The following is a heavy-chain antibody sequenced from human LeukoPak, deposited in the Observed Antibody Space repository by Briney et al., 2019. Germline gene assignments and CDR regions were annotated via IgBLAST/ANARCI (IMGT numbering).Heavy chain of an antibody. CDR3: ARDIKYYDSSGYVPSIGY. CDR1: GFTFSDYS. D-gene: IGHD3-22*01. CDR2: ISSSSSYI. Sequence: GGSLRLSCAASGFTFSDYSMNWVRQAPGKGLEWVSSISSSSSYIYYGDPVKGRFTISRDNAKNSLYLQMNSLRAEDTAVYYCARDIKYYDSSGYVPSIGYWGQGTLVTVSS. J-gene: IGHJ4*02. V-gene: IGHV3-21*01.